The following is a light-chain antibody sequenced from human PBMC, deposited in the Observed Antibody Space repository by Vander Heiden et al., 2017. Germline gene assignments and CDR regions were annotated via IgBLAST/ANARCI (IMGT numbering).Light chain of an antibody. CDR1: QSISSY. CDR2: AAS. Sequence: DIRMTQSPSSLSASVGDRVTITCRASQSISSYLNWYQQKPGKAPKLLIYAASSLQSGVPSRFSGSGSGTDFTLTISSLQPEDFATYYCQQSYSTPPGTFGPGTKVDIK. V-gene: IGKV1-39*01. J-gene: IGKJ3*01. CDR3: QQSYSTPPGT.